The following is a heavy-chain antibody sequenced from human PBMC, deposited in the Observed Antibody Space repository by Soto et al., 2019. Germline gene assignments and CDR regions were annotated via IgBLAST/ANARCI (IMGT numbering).Heavy chain of an antibody. V-gene: IGHV3-7*03. CDR1: GFSFSSYW. D-gene: IGHD3-16*01. CDR2: IKADGREK. J-gene: IGHJ5*02. CDR3: AGDGVRNGAYNGWLDP. Sequence: EVQLVESGGGLVQPGGSLRLSCAASGFSFSSYWMTWVRQAPGKGLEWVANIKADGREKYYAASVKGRFTISRGNGKNLLYLQMDSLTPDDTAVYYCAGDGVRNGAYNGWLDPWGQGSLVTVSS.